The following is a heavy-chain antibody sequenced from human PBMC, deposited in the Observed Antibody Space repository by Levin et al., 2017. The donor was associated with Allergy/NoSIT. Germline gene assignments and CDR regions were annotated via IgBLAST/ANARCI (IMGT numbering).Heavy chain of an antibody. CDR2: ISSSSSHT. CDR3: ARDRSAVAGIGDY. J-gene: IGHJ4*02. D-gene: IGHD6-19*01. Sequence: PGGSLRLSCAASGFTFSDYYMSWIRQAPGKGLDWVSYISSSSSHTNYADSVKGRFTISRDSAKNSLYLQMNSLRAEDTAVYYCARDRSAVAGIGDYWGQGTLVTVSS. V-gene: IGHV3-11*05. CDR1: GFTFSDYY.